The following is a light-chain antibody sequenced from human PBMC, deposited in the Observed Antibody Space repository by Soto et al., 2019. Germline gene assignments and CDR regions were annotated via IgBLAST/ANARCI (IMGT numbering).Light chain of an antibody. Sequence: QPVLTQPPSASGTPGQRVSISCSGSSFNIGSNYVYWYQQLPGAAPKLLIYRHNQRPSGVPDRFSGSKSDTSASLAISGLRSEDEADYYCATWDDSLSGPVFGGGTKLTVL. J-gene: IGLJ3*02. V-gene: IGLV1-47*01. CDR1: SFNIGSNY. CDR3: ATWDDSLSGPV. CDR2: RHN.